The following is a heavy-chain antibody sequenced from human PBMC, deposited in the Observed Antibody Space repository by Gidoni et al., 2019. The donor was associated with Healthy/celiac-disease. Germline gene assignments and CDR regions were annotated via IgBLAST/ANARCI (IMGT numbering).Heavy chain of an antibody. D-gene: IGHD3-3*01. J-gene: IGHJ6*03. CDR2: ISYDGSNK. CDR1: GFTFSSYG. Sequence: QVQLVESGGGVVQPGRSLRLPCAASGFTFSSYGMHWVRQAPGKGLEWVAVISYDGSNKYYADSVKGRFTISRDNSKNTLYLQMNSLRAEDTAVYYCAKEYYDFWSGESSYYYYYMDVWGKGTTVTVSS. V-gene: IGHV3-30*18. CDR3: AKEYYDFWSGESSYYYYYMDV.